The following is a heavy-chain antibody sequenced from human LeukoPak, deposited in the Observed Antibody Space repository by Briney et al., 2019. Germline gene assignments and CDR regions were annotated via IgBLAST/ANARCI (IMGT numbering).Heavy chain of an antibody. J-gene: IGHJ3*02. CDR3: ARGRWFGDAFDI. D-gene: IGHD3-10*01. V-gene: IGHV4-59*01. Sequence: PSETLSLTCAVSGGSISSYYWSWIRQPPGKGLEWIGYIYYSGSTNYNPSLKSRVTISVDTSKNQFSLKLSSVTAADTAVYYCARGRWFGDAFDIWGQGTMVTVSS. CDR2: IYYSGST. CDR1: GGSISSYY.